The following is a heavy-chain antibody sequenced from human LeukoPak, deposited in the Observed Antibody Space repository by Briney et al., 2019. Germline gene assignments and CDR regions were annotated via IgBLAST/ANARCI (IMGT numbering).Heavy chain of an antibody. CDR1: GFTFSSYA. V-gene: IGHV3-30-3*01. J-gene: IGHJ6*02. CDR3: ARGLQYYSGIDV. Sequence: GGSLRLSCAASGFTFSSYAMHWVRQAPGKGLEWVAVISYDGSNKYYADSVRGRFTISRDNSKNTLYLQMNSLRAEDTAIYYCARGLQYYSGIDVWGQGTTVTVSS. CDR2: ISYDGSNK.